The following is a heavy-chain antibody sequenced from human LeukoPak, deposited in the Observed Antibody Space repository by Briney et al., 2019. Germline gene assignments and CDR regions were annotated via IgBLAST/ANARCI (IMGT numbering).Heavy chain of an antibody. V-gene: IGHV3-30-3*01. CDR3: ARAWSSGWYGLDY. CDR2: ISYDGSNK. CDR1: AFTFSSYA. Sequence: PGRSLRLSCAASAFTFSSYAMHWVRQAPGKGLEWVAVISYDGSNKYHADSVKGRFTISRDNSKNTLYLQMNSLRAEDTAVYYCARAWSSGWYGLDYWGQGTLVTVSS. J-gene: IGHJ4*02. D-gene: IGHD6-19*01.